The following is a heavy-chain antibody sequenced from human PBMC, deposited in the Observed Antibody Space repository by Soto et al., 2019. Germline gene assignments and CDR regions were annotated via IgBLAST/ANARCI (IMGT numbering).Heavy chain of an antibody. J-gene: IGHJ4*02. CDR1: GYTFSGFY. Sequence: ASVKVSCKASGYTFSGFYMHWVRQAPGQGLEWMGWINPNSGGTKSAEKFQGRVTMTRDTSISTAYMELSRLTSDDTAVYYCASAAVTGTAGLDFWGQGTQVTVS. V-gene: IGHV1-2*02. CDR2: INPNSGGT. D-gene: IGHD6-19*01. CDR3: ASAAVTGTAGLDF.